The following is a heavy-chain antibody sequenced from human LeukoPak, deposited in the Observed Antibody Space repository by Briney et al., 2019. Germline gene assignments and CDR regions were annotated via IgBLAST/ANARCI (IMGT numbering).Heavy chain of an antibody. J-gene: IGHJ6*03. V-gene: IGHV1-69*06. D-gene: IGHD3-22*01. CDR2: IIPIFGTA. CDR3: ARVYYDSTIGSVYYXXDV. Sequence: SVKVSCKASGGTFSSYAISWVRQAPGQGLEWMGGIIPIFGTANYAQKFQGRVTITADKSTSTAYMELSSLRSEDTAVYYCARVYYDSTIGSVYYXXDVXXXGTXVTVSS. CDR1: GGTFSSYA.